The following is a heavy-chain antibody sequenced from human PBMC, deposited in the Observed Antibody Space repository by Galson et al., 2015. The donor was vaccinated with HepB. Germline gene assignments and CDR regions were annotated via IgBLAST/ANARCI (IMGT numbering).Heavy chain of an antibody. CDR2: VSDNADRE. V-gene: IGHV3-30*03. CDR1: GFTFSSYG. CDR3: AREFSGYAFDI. Sequence: SLRLSCATSGFTFSSYGMHWVRQAPGKGLEWVAVVSDNADREFYSDSVKGRFTIFRDNSKNTLYLQMNSLTAEDTAVYYCAREFSGYAFDIWGQGTMVTVS. D-gene: IGHD1-26*01. J-gene: IGHJ3*02.